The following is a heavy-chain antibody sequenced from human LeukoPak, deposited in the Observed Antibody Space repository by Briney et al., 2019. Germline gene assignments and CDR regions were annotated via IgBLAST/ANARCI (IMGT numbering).Heavy chain of an antibody. CDR1: GGSFSGYY. Sequence: SETVSLTCGVYGGSFSGYYWSWIRQPPGKGLEWIGEINHSGSTNYNPSLKSRVTISVDTSKNQFSLKLSSVTAADTAVYYCARWRFFGVGSDAFDIWGQGTMVTVSS. J-gene: IGHJ3*02. D-gene: IGHD3-3*01. CDR2: INHSGST. CDR3: ARWRFFGVGSDAFDI. V-gene: IGHV4-34*01.